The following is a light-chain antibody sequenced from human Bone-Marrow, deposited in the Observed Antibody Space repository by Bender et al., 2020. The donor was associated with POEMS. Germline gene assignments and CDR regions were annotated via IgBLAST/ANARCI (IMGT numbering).Light chain of an antibody. Sequence: SYVLTQPPSVSVSPGQTARITCSGDALPKQYAYWYQQKPGQAPVLVIYKDSERPSGVPARFSGSKSGTSASLAISDIQSEDEGDYYCSSWDDSLSGWVFGGGTKLTVL. CDR2: KDS. J-gene: IGLJ3*02. CDR3: SSWDDSLSGWV. V-gene: IGLV3-25*02. CDR1: ALPKQY.